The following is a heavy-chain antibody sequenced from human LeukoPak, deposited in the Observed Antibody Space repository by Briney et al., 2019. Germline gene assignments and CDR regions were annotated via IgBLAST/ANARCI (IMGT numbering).Heavy chain of an antibody. CDR3: AKRDWNDAFDY. J-gene: IGHJ4*02. Sequence: SETLSLTCIVSGGPIRGTSYYWGWIRQSPGKGLEWIGSVSYSGSPYYNPSLKSRVAMSVDLSKNQFSLEMTSMTAADTAVYYCAKRDWNDAFDYWGQGTLVTVSS. CDR2: VSYSGSP. D-gene: IGHD1-1*01. V-gene: IGHV4-39*07. CDR1: GGPIRGTSYY.